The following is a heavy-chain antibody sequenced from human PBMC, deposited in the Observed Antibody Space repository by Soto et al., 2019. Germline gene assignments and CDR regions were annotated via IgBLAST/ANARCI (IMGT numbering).Heavy chain of an antibody. CDR2: ISAYNGNT. Sequence: GASVKVSCKASGYTFTSYGISWVRQAPGQGLEWMGWISAYNGNTNYAQKLQGRVTMTTDTSTSTAYMELRSLRSDDTAVYYCASGMITFGGVIPADYWGQGTLVTVSS. V-gene: IGHV1-18*01. CDR3: ASGMITFGGVIPADY. J-gene: IGHJ4*02. D-gene: IGHD3-16*02. CDR1: GYTFTSYG.